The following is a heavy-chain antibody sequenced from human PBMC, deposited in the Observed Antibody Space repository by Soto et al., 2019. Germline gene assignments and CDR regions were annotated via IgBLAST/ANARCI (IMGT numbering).Heavy chain of an antibody. Sequence: SETLSLTXTVSGDSISDYYWSWIRQPAGKGLEWIGRFYYSGNTKSNPSLKSRVTMSADTSKNQFSLSLRSVTAADSAIYYCARMYNSGFYRPEGDYFFYGMDVWGQGTTVTVSS. J-gene: IGHJ6*02. CDR1: GDSISDYY. V-gene: IGHV4-4*07. CDR3: ARMYNSGFYRPEGDYFFYGMDV. D-gene: IGHD6-19*01. CDR2: FYYSGNT.